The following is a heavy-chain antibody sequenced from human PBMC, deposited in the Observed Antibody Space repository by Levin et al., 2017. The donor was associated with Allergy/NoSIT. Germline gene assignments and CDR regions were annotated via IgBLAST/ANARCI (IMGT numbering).Heavy chain of an antibody. CDR1: GGSLSGYY. CDR2: INHSGST. CDR3: AREVTVTTVVTSPFDY. J-gene: IGHJ4*02. Sequence: ETLSLTCAVYGGSLSGYYWSWIRQPPGKGLEWIGEINHSGSTNYSPSLKSRVTISLDTSKNQFSLRLSSVTAADTAVYYCAREVTVTTVVTSPFDYWGRGTLVTVSS. D-gene: IGHD4-23*01. V-gene: IGHV4-34*01.